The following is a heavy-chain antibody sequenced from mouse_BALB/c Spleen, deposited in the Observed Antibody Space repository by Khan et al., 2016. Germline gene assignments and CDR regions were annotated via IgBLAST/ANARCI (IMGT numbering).Heavy chain of an antibody. D-gene: IGHD2-1*01. CDR1: GYTFTDYA. CDR3: ARWNGNIAMDY. J-gene: IGHJ4*01. CDR2: ISTYYGNT. V-gene: IGHV1S137*01. Sequence: QVRLQQSGPELVRPGVSVKISCKGSGYTFTDYAMHWMKQSHAKSLEWIGVISTYYGNTNYNQKFKGKATMTVDKSSSTAYMELARLTSEDSAIYYCARWNGNIAMDYWGQGTSVTVSS.